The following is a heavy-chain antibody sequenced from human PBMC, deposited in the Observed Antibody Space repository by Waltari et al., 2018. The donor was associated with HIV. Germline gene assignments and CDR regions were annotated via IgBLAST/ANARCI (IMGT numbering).Heavy chain of an antibody. D-gene: IGHD3-3*01. CDR1: GGSISSYY. J-gene: IGHJ6*02. CDR3: ARVRGSGYSSHYYYGMDV. V-gene: IGHV4-59*01. CDR2: IYYSGST. Sequence: QVQLQESGPGLVKPSETLSLTCTVSGGSISSYYWSWLRQPPGKGLEWIGYIYYSGSTNYNPSLKSRVTISVDTSKNQFSLKLSSVTAADTAVYYCARVRGSGYSSHYYYGMDVWGQGTTVTVSS.